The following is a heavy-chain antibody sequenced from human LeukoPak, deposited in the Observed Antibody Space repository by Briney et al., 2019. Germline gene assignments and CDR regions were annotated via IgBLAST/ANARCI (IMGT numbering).Heavy chain of an antibody. V-gene: IGHV3-9*01. D-gene: IGHD4-23*01. CDR1: GFTFDDYA. CDR2: ISWNSGSI. CDR3: ARAAVSVVPYFDS. Sequence: GRSLRLSCAASGFTFDDYAMHWVRQAPGKGLEWVSGISWNSGSIGYADSVKGRFTISRDNAKNSLYLQMNSLRVEDTAIYYCARAAVSVVPYFDSWGQGTLVTVSS. J-gene: IGHJ4*02.